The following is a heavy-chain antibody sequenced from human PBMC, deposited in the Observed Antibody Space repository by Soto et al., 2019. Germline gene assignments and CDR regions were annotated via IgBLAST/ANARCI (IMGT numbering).Heavy chain of an antibody. J-gene: IGHJ4*02. CDR2: ISADGDHT. Sequence: EVQLLESGGVLIQPGGSLRLSCTASGFTFNTYAINWVRQAPGKGLEWVSAISADGDHTYYAASVTGRFTISRDNSKNTLYLQMNTLRSDDTAMYYCARGWQGDYWGQGTLVTVSS. CDR1: GFTFNTYA. V-gene: IGHV3-23*01. CDR3: ARGWQGDY. D-gene: IGHD1-26*01.